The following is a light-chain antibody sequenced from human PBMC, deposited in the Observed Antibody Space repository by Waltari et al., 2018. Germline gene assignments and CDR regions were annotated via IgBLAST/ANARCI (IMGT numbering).Light chain of an antibody. CDR3: SSYAGNPV. Sequence: QSALTQPPSASGSPGQSVTLSCTGTSRAFGGYNYVAWYQPPPGKSPKVLIYGGTKRPSGVPVRFSASRFGNTASLTVSGLQAEDEADYYCSSYAGNPVFGGGTKLTVL. J-gene: IGLJ3*02. CDR2: GGT. V-gene: IGLV2-8*01. CDR1: SRAFGGYNY.